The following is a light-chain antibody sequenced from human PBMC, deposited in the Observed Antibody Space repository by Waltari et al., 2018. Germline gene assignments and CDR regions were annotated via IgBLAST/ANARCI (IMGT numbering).Light chain of an antibody. CDR2: SSS. V-gene: IGKV1D-12*01. J-gene: IGKJ2*01. CDR1: QDISSW. CDR3: QQANSFPYT. Sequence: DIQMTQSPSSVSASVGDRVTIPCRSSQDISSWLAWYQQKPGKAPELLIYSSSTLHFGVPSRFSGSRSGTEFSLTITGLQPDDSATYFCQQANSFPYTYGQGTKLDI.